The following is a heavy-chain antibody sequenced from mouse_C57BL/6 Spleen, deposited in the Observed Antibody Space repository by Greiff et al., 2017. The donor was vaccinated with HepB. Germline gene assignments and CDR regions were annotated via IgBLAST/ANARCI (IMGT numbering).Heavy chain of an antibody. CDR2: ISSGGSYT. J-gene: IGHJ3*01. CDR1: GFTFSSYG. V-gene: IGHV5-6*01. Sequence: EVQVQESGGDLVKPGGSLKLSCAASGFTFSSYGMSWVRQTPDKRLEWVATISSGGSYTYYPDNVKGRFTISRDNTKNTLYLHMSSLKSEDTAMYYCTSKSHCEYDGVPFDYWGQGTLLTVSA. CDR3: TSKSHCEYDGVPFDY. D-gene: IGHD2-4*01.